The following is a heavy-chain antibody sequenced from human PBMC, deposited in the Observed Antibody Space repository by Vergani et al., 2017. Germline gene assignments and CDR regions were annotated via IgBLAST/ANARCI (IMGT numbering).Heavy chain of an antibody. CDR3: ARDNEVGATTWGYGMDV. Sequence: QVQLVESGGGVVPPGRSLRLSCAASGFTFSSYGMHWVRQAPGKGLGWVAVIWYDGSKKYYADSVKGRFTISRDNSKNTLYLQMNSLRAEDTAVYYCARDNEVGATTWGYGMDVWGQGTTVTVSS. CDR1: GFTFSSYG. D-gene: IGHD1-26*01. CDR2: IWYDGSKK. V-gene: IGHV3-33*01. J-gene: IGHJ6*02.